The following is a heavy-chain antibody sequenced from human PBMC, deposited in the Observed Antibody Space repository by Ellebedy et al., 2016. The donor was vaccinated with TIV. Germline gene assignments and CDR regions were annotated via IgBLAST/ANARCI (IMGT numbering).Heavy chain of an antibody. D-gene: IGHD2-2*01. J-gene: IGHJ6*02. CDR1: GFTFSSYG. CDR2: IWYDGSNK. Sequence: GESLKISCAASGFTFSSYGMHWVRQAPGKGLEWVAVIWYDGSNKYYADSVKGRFTISRDNSKNTLYLQMNSLRAEDTAVYYCAREEIVVVPAATVGMDVWGQGTTVTVSS. CDR3: AREEIVVVPAATVGMDV. V-gene: IGHV3-33*01.